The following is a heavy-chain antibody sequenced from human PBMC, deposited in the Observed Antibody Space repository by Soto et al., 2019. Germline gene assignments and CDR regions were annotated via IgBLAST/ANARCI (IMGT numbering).Heavy chain of an antibody. V-gene: IGHV4-61*03. CDR3: ARGRGIDHYYFDI. CDR1: GDSVSSPRLY. J-gene: IGHJ4*02. D-gene: IGHD3-16*01. Sequence: QVQLHESGPGLVKPSETLFLTCRVSGDSVSSPRLYWSWIRQRPGGGLEWLGFVYNTGSTNFDPSLQGRVAFSVDTSRNLFSLNLSSVTTADTAIYYCARGRGIDHYYFDIWGQGTLVTVSS. CDR2: VYNTGST.